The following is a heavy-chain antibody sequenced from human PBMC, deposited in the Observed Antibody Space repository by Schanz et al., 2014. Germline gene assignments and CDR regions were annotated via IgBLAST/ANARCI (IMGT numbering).Heavy chain of an antibody. CDR2: IIPILGIA. J-gene: IGHJ4*02. CDR1: GGTFSSYA. Sequence: QVQLVQSGAEVKKPGSPVKVSCKSSGGTFSSYAISWVRQAPGQGLEWMGRIIPILGIATYAQKFQGRVTMTRDTSTSTVYMELSSLRSEDTAVYYCARAPTAYCSDTSCLGTPFDYWGQGTLXTVSS. V-gene: IGHV1-69*02. CDR3: ARAPTAYCSDTSCLGTPFDY. D-gene: IGHD2-2*01.